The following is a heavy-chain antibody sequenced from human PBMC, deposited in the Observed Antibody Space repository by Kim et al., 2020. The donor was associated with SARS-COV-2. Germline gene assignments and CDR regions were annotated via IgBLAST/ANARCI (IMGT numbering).Heavy chain of an antibody. D-gene: IGHD1-26*01. CDR3: ARVDSGSYFYGMDV. CDR2: MNPNSGNT. CDR1: GYTFTSYD. Sequence: ASVKVSCKASGYTFTSYDINWVRQATGQGLEWMGWMNPNSGNTGYAQKFQGRVTMTRNTSISTAYMELSSLRSEDTAVYYCARVDSGSYFYGMDVWGQGTTVTVSS. V-gene: IGHV1-8*01. J-gene: IGHJ6*02.